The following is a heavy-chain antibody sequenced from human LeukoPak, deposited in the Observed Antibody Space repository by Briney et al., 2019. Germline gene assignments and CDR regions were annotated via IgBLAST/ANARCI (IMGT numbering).Heavy chain of an antibody. CDR1: GGSVSSGIYY. Sequence: SETLSLTCTVSGGSVSSGIYYWSWIRQPPGKGLEWIGDIFDSGSTNYNPSLKSRVTISVDTSKNQFSLKLSSVTAADTAVYYCARAKIEGTYNWFDPWGQGTLVTVSS. V-gene: IGHV4-61*01. CDR2: IFDSGST. J-gene: IGHJ5*02. CDR3: ARAKIEGTYNWFDP.